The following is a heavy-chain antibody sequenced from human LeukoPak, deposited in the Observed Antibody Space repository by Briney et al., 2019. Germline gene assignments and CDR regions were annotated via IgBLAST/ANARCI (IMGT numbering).Heavy chain of an antibody. CDR1: GFTFDDYG. J-gene: IGHJ6*03. CDR2: INWNGGST. Sequence: GGSLRLSCAASGFTFDDYGMSWVRQAPGKGLEWVSGINWNGGSTGYADSVKGRFTISRDNAKNSLYLQMNSLRAEDTALYYCARGIVVVAARHYYYYMDVWGKGTTVTISS. D-gene: IGHD2-15*01. CDR3: ARGIVVVAARHYYYYMDV. V-gene: IGHV3-20*04.